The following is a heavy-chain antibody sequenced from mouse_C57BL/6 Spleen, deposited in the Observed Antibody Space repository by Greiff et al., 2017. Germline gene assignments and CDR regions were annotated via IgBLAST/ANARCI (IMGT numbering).Heavy chain of an antibody. J-gene: IGHJ4*01. D-gene: IGHD2-5*01. Sequence: EVQLQQSGPELVKPGASVKIPCKASGYTFTDYNMDWVKQSHGKSLEWIGDINPNNGGTIYNQKFKGKATLTVDKSSSTAYMELRSLTSEDTAVYYCAIRDYSNYVVSMDYWGQGTSVTVSS. V-gene: IGHV1-18*01. CDR2: INPNNGGT. CDR1: GYTFTDYN. CDR3: AIRDYSNYVVSMDY.